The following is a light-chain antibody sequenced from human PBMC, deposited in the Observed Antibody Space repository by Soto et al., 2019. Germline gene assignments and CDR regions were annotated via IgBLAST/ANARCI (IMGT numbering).Light chain of an antibody. Sequence: QSVLTQPPSASGTPGQRVTISCSGSSSNIGSNTVNWHQQLPGTAPKLLIYSSNQRPSGVPDRFSGSKSGTSASLAISGLQSEDEADYYCAAWDDSLNGYVFGTGTKVTVL. CDR2: SSN. CDR1: SSNIGSNT. V-gene: IGLV1-44*01. CDR3: AAWDDSLNGYV. J-gene: IGLJ1*01.